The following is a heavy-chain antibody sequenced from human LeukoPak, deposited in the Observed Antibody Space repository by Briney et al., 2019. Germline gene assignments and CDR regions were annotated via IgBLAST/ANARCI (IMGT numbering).Heavy chain of an antibody. D-gene: IGHD3-22*01. J-gene: IGHJ4*02. CDR3: ARGDADSSGYAPG. V-gene: IGHV1-2*02. CDR1: GYTFTGYY. CDR2: INPNSGGT. Sequence: ASVKVSCKASGYTFTGYYMHWVRQAPGQGLEWMGWINPNSGGTNYAQKSQGRVTMTRDTSISTAYMELSRLRSDDTAVYYCARGDADSSGYAPGWGQGTLVTVSS.